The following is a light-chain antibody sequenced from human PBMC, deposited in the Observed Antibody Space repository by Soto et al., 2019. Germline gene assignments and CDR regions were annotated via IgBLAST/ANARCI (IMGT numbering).Light chain of an antibody. Sequence: DIQMTQSPSSLSASVGDRVTITCRASQSISSYLNWYQQKPGKAPKLLIYAASSLQSGVPSRFSGSGSGTDFTLTISSLQHEDFETYYCQQSYSTPRTLGPGTNVDIK. V-gene: IGKV1-39*01. CDR2: AAS. CDR1: QSISSY. CDR3: QQSYSTPRT. J-gene: IGKJ3*01.